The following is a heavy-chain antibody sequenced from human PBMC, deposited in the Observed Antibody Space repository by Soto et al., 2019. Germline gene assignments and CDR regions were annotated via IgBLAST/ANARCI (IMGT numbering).Heavy chain of an antibody. CDR2: IRSKANSYAT. V-gene: IGHV3-73*02. D-gene: IGHD6-13*01. CDR3: TRLSGDVSTVYSSSPDAFDI. Sequence: EVQLVESGGGLVQPGGSLKLSCAASGFTFSGSAMHWVRQASGKGLEWVGRIRSKANSYATPYAASVKGRFTISRDDSKNTAYLQMNSLKTEDTAVYYCTRLSGDVSTVYSSSPDAFDIWGQGTMVTVSS. J-gene: IGHJ3*02. CDR1: GFTFSGSA.